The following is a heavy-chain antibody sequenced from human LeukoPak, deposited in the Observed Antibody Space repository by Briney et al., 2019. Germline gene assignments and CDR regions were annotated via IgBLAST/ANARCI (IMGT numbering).Heavy chain of an antibody. J-gene: IGHJ6*03. D-gene: IGHD4-23*01. Sequence: GGSLRLSCAASGFTFSSYEMNWVRQAPGKGLEWVSYISSSSSTIYYADSVKGRFTISRDNAKNSLYLQMNSLRAEDTAVYYCARAEGTTVAFYYYYYMDVWGKGTTVTVSS. V-gene: IGHV3-48*03. CDR2: ISSSSSTI. CDR3: ARAEGTTVAFYYYYYMDV. CDR1: GFTFSSYE.